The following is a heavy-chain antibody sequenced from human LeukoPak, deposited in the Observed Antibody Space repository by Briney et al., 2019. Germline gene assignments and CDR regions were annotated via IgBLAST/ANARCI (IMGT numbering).Heavy chain of an antibody. Sequence: ASETLSLTCTVSGGSISSYYWSWIRQPPGKGLEWIGYIYYSGSTNYNPSLKSRVTISVDTSKNQFSLKLSSVTAADTAVYYCARGPGYDFWSGSNWFDPWGQGTLVTVSS. D-gene: IGHD3-3*01. CDR2: IYYSGST. CDR3: ARGPGYDFWSGSNWFDP. CDR1: GGSISSYY. V-gene: IGHV4-59*01. J-gene: IGHJ5*02.